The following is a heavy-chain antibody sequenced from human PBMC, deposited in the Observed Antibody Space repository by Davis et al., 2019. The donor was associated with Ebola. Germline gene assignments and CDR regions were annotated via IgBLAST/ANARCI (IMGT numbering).Heavy chain of an antibody. CDR2: INPESSGT. J-gene: IGHJ3*02. CDR3: ARRKLESGNYCDAFDI. D-gene: IGHD1-1*01. V-gene: IGHV1-2*02. Sequence: ASVKVSCKASGYTFIDYYIHWLRQAPGQRLEWMGWINPESSGTNSAQKFQGRVTMTRDTSISTAYLQWSSLKASDTAMYYCARRKLESGNYCDAFDIWGQGTMVTVSS. CDR1: GYTFIDYY.